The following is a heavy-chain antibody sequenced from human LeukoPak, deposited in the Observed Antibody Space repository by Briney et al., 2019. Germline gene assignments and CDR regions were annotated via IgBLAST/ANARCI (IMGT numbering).Heavy chain of an antibody. J-gene: IGHJ4*02. V-gene: IGHV4-61*01. CDR3: ARGDGDYVPYDY. D-gene: IGHD4-17*01. CDR2: VYYSGST. Sequence: SETLSLTCTVSGGSVSSGSYYWSWIRQPPGKGLEWIGNVYYSGSTDYNPSLKSRVTISVDTSKNQFSLKLSSVTAADTAVYYCARGDGDYVPYDYWGQGTLVTVSS. CDR1: GGSVSSGSYY.